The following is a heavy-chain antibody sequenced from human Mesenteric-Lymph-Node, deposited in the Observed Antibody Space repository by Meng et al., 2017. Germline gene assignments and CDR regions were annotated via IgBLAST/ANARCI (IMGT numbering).Heavy chain of an antibody. CDR1: GGSISSSSHY. J-gene: IGHJ4*02. CDR3: ARHLHPTVTTRGAMYYFDY. CDR2: FFYSGAT. D-gene: IGHD4-17*01. V-gene: IGHV4-39*01. Sequence: SETLSLTCTVSGGSISSSSHYWGWLRQPPGKGLEWIGSFFYSGATYYNPSLKSRVTISVDPSMNQFSLRLNSVTAADTAVYYCARHLHPTVTTRGAMYYFDYWGQGTLVTVSS.